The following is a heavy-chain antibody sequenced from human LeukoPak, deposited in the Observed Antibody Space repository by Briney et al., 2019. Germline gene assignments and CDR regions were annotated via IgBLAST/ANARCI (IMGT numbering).Heavy chain of an antibody. CDR3: ARDKNYRFGY. CDR2: ISANSGKT. D-gene: IGHD3-16*02. Sequence: ASVKVSCKASGYTFTDNGISWVRQAPGEGLEWMGWISANSGKTNYAQRFQGRVTMTRETSSSTVYMELWSLRSDDTAVYFCARDKNYRFGYWGQGTLVSVTS. V-gene: IGHV1-18*01. CDR1: GYTFTDNG. J-gene: IGHJ4*02.